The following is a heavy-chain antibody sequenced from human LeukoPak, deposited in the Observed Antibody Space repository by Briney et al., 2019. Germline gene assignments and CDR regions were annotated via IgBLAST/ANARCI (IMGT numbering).Heavy chain of an antibody. CDR1: GDSVSSNNAA. J-gene: IGHJ4*02. Sequence: SQTLSLTCVISGDSVSSNNAAWNWIRQSPSRGLEWLGRTYYRSNWYNDCAASVKSRITIKPDTSKNQFSLQLNSVTPEDTAVYYCALGAAGTYNYWGQGTLVTVSS. D-gene: IGHD6-13*01. V-gene: IGHV6-1*01. CDR2: TYYRSNWYN. CDR3: ALGAAGTYNY.